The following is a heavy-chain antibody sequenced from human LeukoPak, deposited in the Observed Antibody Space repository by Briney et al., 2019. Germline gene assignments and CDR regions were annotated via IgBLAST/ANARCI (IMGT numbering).Heavy chain of an antibody. Sequence: SETLSLTCAVYGGSFSGYYWTWIRQPPGKGLEWIGEIIDTGSTKYDSSLKSRVTISVDTSKNEFSLNLTSVTAADTAIYYCARGLASGYPPIPFDYWGQGTLVTVSS. CDR3: ARGLASGYPPIPFDY. D-gene: IGHD3-3*01. CDR1: GGSFSGYY. J-gene: IGHJ4*02. V-gene: IGHV4-34*12. CDR2: IIDTGST.